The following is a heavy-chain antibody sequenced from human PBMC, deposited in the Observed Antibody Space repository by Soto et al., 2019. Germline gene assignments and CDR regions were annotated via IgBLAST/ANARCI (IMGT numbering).Heavy chain of an antibody. J-gene: IGHJ4*02. CDR1: GGTFSSY. D-gene: IGHD3-22*01. Sequence: SVKVSCKASGGTFSSYISWVRQAPGQGIEWMGRIIPILGIANYAQKFQGRVTITADKSTSTAYMELSSLRSEDTAVYYCARLLYYDSSGYPVDYWGQGTLVTVSS. CDR3: ARLLYYDSSGYPVDY. CDR2: IIPILGIA. V-gene: IGHV1-69*02.